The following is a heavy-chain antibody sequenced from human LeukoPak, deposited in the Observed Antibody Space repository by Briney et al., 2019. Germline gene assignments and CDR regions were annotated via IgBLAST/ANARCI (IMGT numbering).Heavy chain of an antibody. CDR3: SKTPGDLWSWYDY. D-gene: IGHD3-10*01. Sequence: GGSQRLLCAASGFTFSSRSVNWVRQAPGKGLEWVSSIGSSGTSTYYADSVKGRFAVSRDNARNSLYLEMNSLRAEDTAIYYCSKTPGDLWSWYDYWGQGSLVTVSS. CDR2: IGSSGTST. J-gene: IGHJ4*02. V-gene: IGHV3-21*01. CDR1: GFTFSSRS.